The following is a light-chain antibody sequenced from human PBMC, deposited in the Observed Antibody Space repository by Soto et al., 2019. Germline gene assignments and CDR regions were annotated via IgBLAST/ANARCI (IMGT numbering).Light chain of an antibody. CDR2: AAS. V-gene: IGKV1-8*01. CDR3: RQYDSYPQT. CDR1: QGVSSY. J-gene: IGKJ1*01. Sequence: AIRMTQSPSSFSASTGDRVTITCRASQGVSSYLAWYQQQPGKAPKLLIYAASTLQNGVPSRFSGSGSGTAFSLTISCLQAEDFTTYYCRQYDSYPQTFGQGTKVEIK.